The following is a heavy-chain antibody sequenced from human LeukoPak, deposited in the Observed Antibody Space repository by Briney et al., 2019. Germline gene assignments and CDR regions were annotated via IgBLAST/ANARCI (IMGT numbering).Heavy chain of an antibody. CDR1: GYTFTGYY. Sequence: ASVKVSCKASGYTFTGYYMHWVRQAPGQGLEWMGWINPSSGGTNYAQKFQGRVTMTRDTSISTAYMELSRLRSDDTAVYYCAREDYYDSSGYYGPLVFDYWGQGTLVTVSS. CDR2: INPSSGGT. J-gene: IGHJ4*02. D-gene: IGHD3-22*01. CDR3: AREDYYDSSGYYGPLVFDY. V-gene: IGHV1-2*02.